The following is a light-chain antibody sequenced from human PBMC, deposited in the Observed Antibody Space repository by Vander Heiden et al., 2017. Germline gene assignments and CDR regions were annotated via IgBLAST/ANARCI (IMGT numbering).Light chain of an antibody. CDR2: GAS. J-gene: IGKJ1*01. Sequence: DIQMTQSPSSLSASVGDRVTITCRASQDIRNDLGWYKHKPGTAPRRLIYGASRLQSGVPSRFSGSGSGTDFTLTISSLQPEDFATYFCLQHNTYPRTFGQGTKVEVK. CDR3: LQHNTYPRT. V-gene: IGKV1-17*01. CDR1: QDIRND.